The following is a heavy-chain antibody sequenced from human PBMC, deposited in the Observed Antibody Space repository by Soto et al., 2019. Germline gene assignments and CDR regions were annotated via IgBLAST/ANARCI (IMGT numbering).Heavy chain of an antibody. CDR2: IIPIFGTA. J-gene: IGHJ6*02. Sequence: QVQLVQSGAEVKKPGSSVKVSCKASGGTFSSYAISWVRQAPGQGLEWMGGIIPIFGTANYAQKFQGRVTITAAEATRTAYMELSSLRSEDTAVYYFARDREAGGRAHYYYYGMDVWGQGTTVTVSS. V-gene: IGHV1-69*01. CDR3: ARDREAGGRAHYYYYGMDV. D-gene: IGHD3-16*01. CDR1: GGTFSSYA.